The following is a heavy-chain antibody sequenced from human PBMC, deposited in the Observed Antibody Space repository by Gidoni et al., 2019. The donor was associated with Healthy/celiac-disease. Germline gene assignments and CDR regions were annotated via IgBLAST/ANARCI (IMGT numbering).Heavy chain of an antibody. CDR1: GFTFRSYG. J-gene: IGHJ4*02. V-gene: IGHV3-30*18. Sequence: QVQLVESGGGVVQPGRSLRLSCAASGFTFRSYGPHWVRQAPVKGLEWVAVISYDGSNKDEADSVKGRFTISRDNSKNTLYLQMNSLRAEDTAVYYCAKDFKYYDYVWGSYRLDYWGQGTLVTVSS. CDR3: AKDFKYYDYVWGSYRLDY. CDR2: ISYDGSNK. D-gene: IGHD3-16*02.